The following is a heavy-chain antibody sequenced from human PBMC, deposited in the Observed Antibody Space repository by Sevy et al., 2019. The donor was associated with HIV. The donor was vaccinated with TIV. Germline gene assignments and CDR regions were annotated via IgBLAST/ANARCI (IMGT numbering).Heavy chain of an antibody. CDR2: ISGTGDYT. V-gene: IGHV3-23*01. J-gene: IGHJ4*02. CDR1: GFAFSSFA. CDR3: AKKMGGGSGMAFLVDY. Sequence: GGSLRLSCAASGFAFSSFAMGWVCQAPGKGLDWISVISGTGDYTYYADSVKGRFTISRDNSKNTLFLQMNSLRAEDTAIFYCAKKMGGGSGMAFLVDYWGQGTLVTV. D-gene: IGHD5-18*01.